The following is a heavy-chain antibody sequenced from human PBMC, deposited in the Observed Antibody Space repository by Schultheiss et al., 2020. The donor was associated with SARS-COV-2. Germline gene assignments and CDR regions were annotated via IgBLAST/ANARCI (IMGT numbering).Heavy chain of an antibody. D-gene: IGHD6-13*01. Sequence: SQTLSLTCTVSGGSISSYYWSWIRQPPGKGLEWIGSIYYSGSTNYNPSLKSRVTISVDTSKNQFSLKLSSVTAADTAVYYCARALGSSSWQVHSPFDPWGQGTLVTVSS. CDR1: GGSISSYY. CDR2: IYYSGST. J-gene: IGHJ5*02. V-gene: IGHV4-59*12. CDR3: ARALGSSSWQVHSPFDP.